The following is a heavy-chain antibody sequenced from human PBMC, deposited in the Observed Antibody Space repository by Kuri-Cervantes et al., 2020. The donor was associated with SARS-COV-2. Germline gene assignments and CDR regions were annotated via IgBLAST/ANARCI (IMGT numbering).Heavy chain of an antibody. CDR3: AREDRYGGNLNWFDP. J-gene: IGHJ5*02. V-gene: IGHV3-53*01. CDR2: IYSGGGT. CDR1: GFTVSSNY. D-gene: IGHD1-26*01. Sequence: GESLKISCAASGFTVSSNYMSWVRQAPGKGLEWVSVIYSGGGTYYADSVQGRFTISRDNSKSTLYLQMNSLRVEDTAVYYCAREDRYGGNLNWFDPWGQGTLVTVSS.